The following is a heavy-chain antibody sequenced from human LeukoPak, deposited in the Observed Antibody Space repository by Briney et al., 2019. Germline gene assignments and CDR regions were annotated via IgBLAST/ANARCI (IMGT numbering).Heavy chain of an antibody. Sequence: KPSETPSLTCAVSGGSFSGYYWSWIRQPPGKGLEWIGEINHSGSTNYNPSLKSRVTISVDTSKNQFSLKLSSVTAADTAVYYCARRETYYYDSSGYYYAWYFDLWGRGTLVTVSS. CDR3: ARRETYYYDSSGYYYAWYFDL. V-gene: IGHV4-34*01. J-gene: IGHJ2*01. CDR1: GGSFSGYY. CDR2: INHSGST. D-gene: IGHD3-22*01.